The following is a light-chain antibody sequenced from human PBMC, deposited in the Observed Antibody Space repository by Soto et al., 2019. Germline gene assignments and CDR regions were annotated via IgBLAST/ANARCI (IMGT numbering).Light chain of an antibody. Sequence: DIPMTQSPSSLSASVGDRVTITCQASQDINNYLNWYQQKPGYAPKLLIYDASNLETGVPSRFSGSGSGTDFTFTISSLQPEDIATYYCQQYDNVFTFGQGTRLEIK. V-gene: IGKV1-33*01. CDR1: QDINNY. CDR3: QQYDNVFT. J-gene: IGKJ5*01. CDR2: DAS.